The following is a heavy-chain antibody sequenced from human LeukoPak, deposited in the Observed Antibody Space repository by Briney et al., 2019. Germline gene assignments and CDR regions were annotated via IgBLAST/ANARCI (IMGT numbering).Heavy chain of an antibody. D-gene: IGHD3-22*01. J-gene: IGHJ4*02. V-gene: IGHV4-38-2*02. CDR1: GYSISSGYY. CDR3: AGRPLYYYDSSGYYRF. CDR2: IYHSGST. Sequence: PSETLSLTCTVSGYSISSGYYWGWIRQPPGKGLEWIGSIYHSGSTYYNPSLKSRVTISVDTSKNQFSLKLSSVTAADTAVYYCAGRPLYYYDSSGYYRFGGQGTLVTVSS.